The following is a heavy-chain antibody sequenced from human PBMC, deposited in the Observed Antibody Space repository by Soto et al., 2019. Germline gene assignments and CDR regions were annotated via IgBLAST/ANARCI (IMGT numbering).Heavy chain of an antibody. V-gene: IGHV4-61*01. CDR1: GVSVNSGNYH. D-gene: IGHD3-3*02. CDR2: IYYGGTT. J-gene: IGHJ5*02. Sequence: PSETLSLTCTISGVSVNSGNYHWRWTRQPPGKRLEWVGYIYYGGTTNYNPSLNSRATISLETSKRQFSLRLISVTAAVTAVYYCASLGAFYQSLDLWGPVNLVTV. CDR3: ASLGAFYQSLDL.